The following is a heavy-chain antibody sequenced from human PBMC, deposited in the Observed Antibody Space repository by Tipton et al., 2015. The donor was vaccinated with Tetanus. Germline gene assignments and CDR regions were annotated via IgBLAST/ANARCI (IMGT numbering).Heavy chain of an antibody. Sequence: QLVQSGGGVVQPGRSLRLSCAASGFTFRSYGMHWVRQAPGKGLEWVSGITWNSGVIVYADSLKGRLTISRDNAKNTLFLQMNSLRVEDTAVYYCVKDVNWNLRYFQHWGQGTVVTVSS. V-gene: IGHV3-9*01. J-gene: IGHJ1*01. CDR2: ITWNSGVI. CDR3: VKDVNWNLRYFQH. CDR1: GFTFRSYG. D-gene: IGHD1-1*01.